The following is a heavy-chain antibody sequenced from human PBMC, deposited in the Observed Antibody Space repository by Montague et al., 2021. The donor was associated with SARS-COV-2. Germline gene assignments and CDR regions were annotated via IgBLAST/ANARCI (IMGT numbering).Heavy chain of an antibody. Sequence: SETLSLTCTVSGGSISSYYWSWIRQPPGKGLEWIGSIYYSGSTYYNPSLKSRVAISIDTSENQFSLKLSSVTAADTAVYYCARGNRIAVAGTDFDYWGQGTLVTVSS. D-gene: IGHD6-19*01. CDR3: ARGNRIAVAGTDFDY. CDR2: IYYSGST. J-gene: IGHJ4*02. CDR1: GGSISSYY. V-gene: IGHV4-59*12.